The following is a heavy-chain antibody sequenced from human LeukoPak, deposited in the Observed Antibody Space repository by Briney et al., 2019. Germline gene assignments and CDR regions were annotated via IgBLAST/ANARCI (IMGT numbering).Heavy chain of an antibody. CDR3: ARHAQQLVRYYYGMDV. J-gene: IGHJ6*02. CDR2: IYYSGST. D-gene: IGHD6-13*01. CDR1: GGSISSSSYY. Sequence: PSETLSLTCTVSGGSISSSSYYWGWIRQHPGKGLEWIGSIYYSGSTYYNPSLKSRVTISVDTSKNQFSLKLSSVTAADTAVYYCARHAQQLVRYYYGMDVWGQGATVTVSS. V-gene: IGHV4-39*01.